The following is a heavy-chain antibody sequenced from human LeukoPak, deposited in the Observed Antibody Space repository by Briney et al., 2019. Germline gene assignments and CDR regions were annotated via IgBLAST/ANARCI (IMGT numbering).Heavy chain of an antibody. Sequence: ASVKVSCKTSGYSFILYGISWVRQAPGQGPEWMGWISTSTGDTKYTQKFQGRVTMTTDTSTSTAHMELRSLRSDDTAVYYCARHRLHRLYYDSSGYYHDAFDIWGQGTMVTVSS. CDR3: ARHRLHRLYYDSSGYYHDAFDI. V-gene: IGHV1-18*01. J-gene: IGHJ3*02. CDR1: GYSFILYG. D-gene: IGHD3-22*01. CDR2: ISTSTGDT.